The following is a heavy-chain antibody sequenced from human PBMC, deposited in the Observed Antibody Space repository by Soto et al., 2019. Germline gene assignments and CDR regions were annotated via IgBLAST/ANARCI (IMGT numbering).Heavy chain of an antibody. Sequence: QVQLVQSGAEVKKPGASVRVSCKASGYTITCCAMHWVRQAPGQRPEWMGWINAGDGDTKYSQNFQGRLTLIRDTSASTAYIELSSLRSEATAVYYCARDCVEIAAAAMVYWGQGTLVTFSS. CDR1: GYTITCCA. CDR2: INAGDGDT. CDR3: ARDCVEIAAAAMVY. D-gene: IGHD6-13*01. V-gene: IGHV1-3*01. J-gene: IGHJ4*02.